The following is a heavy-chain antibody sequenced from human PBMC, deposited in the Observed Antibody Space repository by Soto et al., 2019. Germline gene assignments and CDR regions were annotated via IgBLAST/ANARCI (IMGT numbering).Heavy chain of an antibody. CDR2: IYYSGST. J-gene: IGHJ5*01. CDR3: ARHHHLVAADTNRWFDA. D-gene: IGHD6-25*01. Sequence: QLQLQASGPGLVKPAETLSLICTVSGGSISTSSYSWGWIRRPPGKGLEWIGSIYYSGSTYYNPSLKSRVTMSVDTSKSRFSLQLSSVTAADTAVYDCARHHHLVAADTNRWFDAWGPGTLVTVSS. CDR1: GGSISTSSYS. V-gene: IGHV4-39*01.